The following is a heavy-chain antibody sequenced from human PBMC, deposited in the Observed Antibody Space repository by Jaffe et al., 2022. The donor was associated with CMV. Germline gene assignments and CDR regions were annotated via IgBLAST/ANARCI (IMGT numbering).Heavy chain of an antibody. Sequence: EVQLVESGGGLVQPGGSLRLSCAASGFTFSSYEMNWVRQAPGKGLEWVSYISSSGSTIYYADSVKGRFTISRDNAKNSLYLQMNSLRAEDTAVYYCARARWVNWDELDYFDYWGQGTLVTVSS. V-gene: IGHV3-48*03. CDR1: GFTFSSYE. D-gene: IGHD1-20*01. CDR3: ARARWVNWDELDYFDY. J-gene: IGHJ4*02. CDR2: ISSSGSTI.